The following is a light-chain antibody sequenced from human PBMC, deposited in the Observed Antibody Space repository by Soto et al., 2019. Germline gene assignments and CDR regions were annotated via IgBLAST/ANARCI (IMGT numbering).Light chain of an antibody. Sequence: EIVLTQSPATLSLSPGERDTLSCRASQSVSRYLAWFQQKPGQAPRLLIYDASNRATGIPARFSGSGSGTDFTLTICSLEPEDFAIYYCQHRSNWPLTFGGGTKVDIK. V-gene: IGKV3-11*01. CDR1: QSVSRY. CDR2: DAS. CDR3: QHRSNWPLT. J-gene: IGKJ4*01.